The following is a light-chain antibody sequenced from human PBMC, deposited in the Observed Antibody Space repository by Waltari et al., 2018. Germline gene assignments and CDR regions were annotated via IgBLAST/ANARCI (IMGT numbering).Light chain of an antibody. CDR2: YDN. CDR1: NSNIGNNA. J-gene: IGLJ3*02. CDR3: EAWDDTLNCVV. V-gene: IGLV1-36*01. Sequence: QSVLTQPPSVSEAPRQWVTISCSGSNSNIGNNAVNWYQKLPGKAPKLLIYYDNLLSPGVSDRFSGSKSDTSASLAISGLQSEDEADYYCEAWDDTLNCVVFGGGTKLTVL.